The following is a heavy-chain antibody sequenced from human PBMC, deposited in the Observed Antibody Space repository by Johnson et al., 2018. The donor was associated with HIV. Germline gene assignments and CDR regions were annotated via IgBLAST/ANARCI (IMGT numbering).Heavy chain of an antibody. J-gene: IGHJ3*02. CDR1: GFTVSSNY. Sequence: VQLVESGGGLVQPGGSLRLSCAASGFTVSSNYMSWVRQAPGKGLEWVSVIYSGCSTYYADSVKGRFTISRDNSKNTLYLQMNSLRAEDTALYYCARGPHHSSGTTLRGAFDIWGQGTMVTVSS. CDR3: ARGPHHSSGTTLRGAFDI. V-gene: IGHV3-66*01. D-gene: IGHD1-7*01. CDR2: IYSGCST.